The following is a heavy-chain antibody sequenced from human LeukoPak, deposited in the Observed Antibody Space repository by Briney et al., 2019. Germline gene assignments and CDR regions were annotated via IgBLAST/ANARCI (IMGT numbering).Heavy chain of an antibody. V-gene: IGHV3-7*01. CDR2: IKKDGSEK. CDR1: GFTFGSYW. J-gene: IGHJ4*02. CDR3: ARDLSGVTGYTYGRGIDY. Sequence: GRSLRLSCAASGFTFGSYWMSWVRQAPGKGLEWVANIKKDGSEKYYVDSVKGRFTISRDNAKTSLYLQMTCLRAEETAVSYCARDLSGVTGYTYGRGIDYWGQGTLVTVSS. D-gene: IGHD5-18*01.